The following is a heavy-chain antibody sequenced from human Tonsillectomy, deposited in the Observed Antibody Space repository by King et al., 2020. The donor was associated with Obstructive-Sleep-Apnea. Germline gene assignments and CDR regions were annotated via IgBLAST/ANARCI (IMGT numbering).Heavy chain of an antibody. CDR1: GGSISSGGYY. CDR3: ARAQYYDFWSGYFRPFDY. Sequence: LPLQESGPGLVKPSQTLSLTCTVSGGSISSGGYYWSWIRQHPGKGLEWIGYIYYSGSTYYNPSLKSRVTISVDTSKNQFSLKLSSVTAADTAVYYCARAQYYDFWSGYFRPFDYWGQGTLVTVSS. D-gene: IGHD3-3*01. J-gene: IGHJ4*02. CDR2: IYYSGST. V-gene: IGHV4-31*03.